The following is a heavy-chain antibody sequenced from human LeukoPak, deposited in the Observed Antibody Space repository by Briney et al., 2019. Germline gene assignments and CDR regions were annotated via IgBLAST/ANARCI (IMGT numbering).Heavy chain of an antibody. J-gene: IGHJ4*02. D-gene: IGHD2-8*01. V-gene: IGHV3-21*01. Sequence: PGGSLRLSCAASGFTFSSYSMNWVRQAPGKGLEWVSSISSSSSYIYYADSVKGRFTISRDNAKNSLYLQMNSLRAEDTAVYYCARDGTLYCSNGVCPDYWGQGNLVTVSS. CDR1: GFTFSSYS. CDR2: ISSSSSYI. CDR3: ARDGTLYCSNGVCPDY.